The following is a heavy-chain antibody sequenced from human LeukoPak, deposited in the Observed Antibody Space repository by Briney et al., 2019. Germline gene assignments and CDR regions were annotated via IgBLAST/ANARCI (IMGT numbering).Heavy chain of an antibody. CDR3: ARVVVSSSSDYFDY. J-gene: IGHJ4*02. Sequence: GGSLRLSRAASGFTFSSYTIHWVRQAPGKGLEWVAVISSDGSNKYYADSVKGRFTISRDNSKNTLSLQMNSLRAEDTAVYYCARVVVSSSSDYFDYWGQGTLVTVSS. D-gene: IGHD6-6*01. V-gene: IGHV3-30*04. CDR2: ISSDGSNK. CDR1: GFTFSSYT.